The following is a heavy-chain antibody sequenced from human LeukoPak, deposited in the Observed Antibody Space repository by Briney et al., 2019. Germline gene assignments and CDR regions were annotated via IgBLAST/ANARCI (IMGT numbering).Heavy chain of an antibody. V-gene: IGHV3-23*01. D-gene: IGHD3-22*01. CDR2: ISGSGGST. Sequence: QAGGSLRLSCAASGFTSSSYAMSWVRQAPGKGLEWVSAISGSGGSTYYADSVKGRFTISRDNSKNTLYLQMNSLRAEDTAVYYCAKDYYDSSGYYYPLNWGQGTLVTVS. J-gene: IGHJ4*02. CDR1: GFTSSSYA. CDR3: AKDYYDSSGYYYPLN.